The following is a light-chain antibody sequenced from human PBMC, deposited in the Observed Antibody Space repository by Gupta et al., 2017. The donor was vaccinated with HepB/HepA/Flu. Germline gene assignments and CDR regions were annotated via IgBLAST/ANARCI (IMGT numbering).Light chain of an antibody. V-gene: IGKV3-20*01. J-gene: IGKJ4*01. CDR1: QSVGSSY. CDR2: GTS. Sequence: DIVLTQSPGTLSLSPGKRATLSCRASQSVGSSYLAWYQQKPGQAPRLLIYGTSSRSPAIPDRFSGSGSGTDFTLTISRLEPEDFAVYYCQQYGSSVTFGGGTKVEIK. CDR3: QQYGSSVT.